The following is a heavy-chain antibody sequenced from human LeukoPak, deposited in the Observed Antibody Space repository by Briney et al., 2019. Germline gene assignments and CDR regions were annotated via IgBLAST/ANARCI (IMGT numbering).Heavy chain of an antibody. Sequence: SVNVSFQASVGTFISYACSWVRPAPARGLEWVGGSIPIFGTANYAQKFQGRVTSTADESTSTAYMGLSSPRSENTAVYDCARGEYCGVDCSTIDYWGQGTLVTVSS. CDR3: ARGEYCGVDCSTIDY. D-gene: IGHD2-21*02. CDR1: VGTFISYA. CDR2: SIPIFGTA. V-gene: IGHV1-69*01. J-gene: IGHJ4*02.